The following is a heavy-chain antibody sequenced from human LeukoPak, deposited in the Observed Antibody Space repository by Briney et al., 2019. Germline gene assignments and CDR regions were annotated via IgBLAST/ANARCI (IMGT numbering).Heavy chain of an antibody. J-gene: IGHJ1*01. CDR1: GFTFSSYA. V-gene: IGHV3-23*01. CDR3: AKDRGSYYAYFQH. Sequence: PGGSLKLSCAASGFTFSSYAMSWVRQAPGKGLEWVSAISGSGGSTYYADSVKGRFTISRDNSKNTLYLQMNSLRAEDTAVYYCAKDRGSYYAYFQHWGQGTLVTVSS. D-gene: IGHD1-26*01. CDR2: ISGSGGST.